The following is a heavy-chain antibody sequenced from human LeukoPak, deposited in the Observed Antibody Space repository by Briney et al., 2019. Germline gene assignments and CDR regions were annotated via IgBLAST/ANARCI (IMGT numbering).Heavy chain of an antibody. CDR3: ARYHDFWSGYGIFDY. J-gene: IGHJ4*02. CDR1: GFTFSSYE. CDR2: ISSSGSTI. D-gene: IGHD3-3*01. V-gene: IGHV3-48*03. Sequence: GGSLRLSCAASGFTFSSYEMNWVRQAPGKGLEWVSYISSSGSTIYYADSVKGRFTISRDNAKNSLCPQMNSLRAEDTAVYYCARYHDFWSGYGIFDYWGQGTLVTVSS.